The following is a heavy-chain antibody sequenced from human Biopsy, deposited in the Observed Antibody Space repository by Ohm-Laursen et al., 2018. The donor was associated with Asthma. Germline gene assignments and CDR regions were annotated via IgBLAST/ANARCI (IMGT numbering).Heavy chain of an antibody. D-gene: IGHD2-21*02. J-gene: IGHJ4*02. CDR3: ARGWNCGGDCYSLDS. V-gene: IGHV4-30-2*06. Sequence: PSETLSLTCAVSGDSIDSGDYSWTWIRQSPGVGLEWIGYIYRNGNTYYNPTLKNRVTISIDRSKNQFSPRLRSVTAADTAVYYCARGWNCGGDCYSLDSWGQGTLVTVSS. CDR2: IYRNGNT. CDR1: GDSIDSGDYS.